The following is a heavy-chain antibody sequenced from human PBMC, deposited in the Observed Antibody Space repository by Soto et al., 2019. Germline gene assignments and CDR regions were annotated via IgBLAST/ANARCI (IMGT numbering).Heavy chain of an antibody. V-gene: IGHV2-5*02. CDR2: IYWDGYK. Sequence: QITLKESGPTLVKPTQTLTLTCAFSGFSLRTNGVGVGWIRQPPGKALEWLALIYWDGYKHYSPSLESRLTITEDTSNNEVVLTVTNMDPVDTATYYCAHKGGGDRILDYWGQGTLVTVSS. J-gene: IGHJ4*02. CDR1: GFSLRTNGVG. CDR3: AHKGGGDRILDY. D-gene: IGHD3-16*01.